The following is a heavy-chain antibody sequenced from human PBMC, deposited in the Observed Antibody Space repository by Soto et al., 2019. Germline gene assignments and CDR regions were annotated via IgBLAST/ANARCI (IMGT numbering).Heavy chain of an antibody. J-gene: IGHJ4*02. CDR3: ARDVDADFRTDFDY. V-gene: IGHV3-11*01. D-gene: IGHD4-17*01. CDR1: Y. CDR2: ISGNGEII. Sequence: YIHWIRRAPGKGLEWISYISGNGEIIQYAASARGRFTISRDNAENSVYLEMDSLRAEDTALYYCARDVDADFRTDFDYWGRGTLVTVSS.